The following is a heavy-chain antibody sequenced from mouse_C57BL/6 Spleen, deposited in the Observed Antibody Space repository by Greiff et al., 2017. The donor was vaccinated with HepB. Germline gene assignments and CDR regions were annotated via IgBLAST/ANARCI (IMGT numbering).Heavy chain of an antibody. V-gene: IGHV1-66*01. CDR1: GYSFTSYY. J-gene: IGHJ4*01. Sequence: QVQLKESGPELVKPGASVKISCKASGYSFTSYYIHWVKQRPGQGLEWIGWIYPGSGNTKYNEKFKGKATLTADTSSSTAYMQLSSLTSEDSAVYYCAYYYGSSYLYAMDYGGQGTSVTVSS. CDR2: IYPGSGNT. CDR3: AYYYGSSYLYAMDY. D-gene: IGHD1-1*01.